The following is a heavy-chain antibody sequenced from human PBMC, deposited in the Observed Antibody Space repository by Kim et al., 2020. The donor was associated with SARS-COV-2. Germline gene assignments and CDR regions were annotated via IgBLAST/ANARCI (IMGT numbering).Heavy chain of an antibody. D-gene: IGHD1-26*01. Sequence: TFTRDGISWVRQAPGQGLEWVGWISPHSGNRNYAQNLQGRVTMTTDTSTSTAYMELRSLRPDDTAVYYCARDRAGATLQGWFDPWGQGTLAT. CDR3: ARDRAGATLQGWFDP. CDR1: TFTRDG. V-gene: IGHV1-18*01. CDR2: ISPHSGNR. J-gene: IGHJ5*02.